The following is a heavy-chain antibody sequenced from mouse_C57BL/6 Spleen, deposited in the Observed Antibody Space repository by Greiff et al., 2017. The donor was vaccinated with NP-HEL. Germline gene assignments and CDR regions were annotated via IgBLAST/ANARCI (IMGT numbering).Heavy chain of an antibody. CDR3: AREEGYGNYFDY. V-gene: IGHV3-6*01. CDR2: ISYDGSN. J-gene: IGHJ2*01. Sequence: DVQLQESGPGLVKPSQSLSLTCSVTGYSITSGYYWNWIRQFPGNKLEWMGYISYDGSNNYNPSLKNRISITRDTSKNQFFLKLNSVTTEDTATYYCAREEGYGNYFDYWGQGTTLTVSS. CDR1: GYSITSGYY. D-gene: IGHD2-1*01.